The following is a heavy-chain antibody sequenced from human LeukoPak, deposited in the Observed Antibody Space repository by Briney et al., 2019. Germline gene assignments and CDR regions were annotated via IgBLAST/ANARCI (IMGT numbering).Heavy chain of an antibody. J-gene: IGHJ4*02. D-gene: IGHD2-2*01. CDR1: GFSFSNFW. Sequence: GGSVRLSCGASGFSFSNFWMSWIRQAPGKGLERVANMNPDGSATYYLDSVKGRFTISRDNAKTSVYLQMNSLRPDDTAVYYCARTLVEVPGHSDLFDFWGQGTLVTVSS. CDR2: MNPDGSAT. CDR3: ARTLVEVPGHSDLFDF. V-gene: IGHV3-7*01.